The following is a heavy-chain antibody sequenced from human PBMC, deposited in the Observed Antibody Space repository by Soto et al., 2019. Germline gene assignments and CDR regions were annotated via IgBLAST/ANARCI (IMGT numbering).Heavy chain of an antibody. Sequence: GGSLRLSCAASGFTFSSYSMNWVRQAPGKGLEWVSYISSSSTIYYADSVKGRFTISRDNAKNSLYLQMNSLRDEDTAVYYCARDYYYDSGDWFDPWGQGTLVTVSS. CDR2: ISSSSTI. D-gene: IGHD3-22*01. V-gene: IGHV3-48*02. J-gene: IGHJ5*02. CDR3: ARDYYYDSGDWFDP. CDR1: GFTFSSYS.